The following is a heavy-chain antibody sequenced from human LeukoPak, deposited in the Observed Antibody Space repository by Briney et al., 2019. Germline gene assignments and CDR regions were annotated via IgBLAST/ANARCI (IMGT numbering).Heavy chain of an antibody. CDR2: IYYSGST. V-gene: IGHV4-59*01. CDR3: AREGDGYNTFDY. J-gene: IGHJ4*02. D-gene: IGHD5-24*01. Sequence: SETLSLTCAVYGVSFSGYYWSWIRQPPGKGLEWIGYIYYSGSTNYNPSLKSRVTISVDTSKNQFSLKLSSVTAADTAMYYCAREGDGYNTFDYWGQGTLVTVSS. CDR1: GVSFSGYY.